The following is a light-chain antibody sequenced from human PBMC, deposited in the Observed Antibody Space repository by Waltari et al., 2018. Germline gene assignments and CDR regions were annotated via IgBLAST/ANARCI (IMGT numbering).Light chain of an antibody. Sequence: EIVMTQSPATLPVSPGVRATLSCRASQSVSSNLAWYQQKPGQAPRLLIYGASTRATGIPARFSGSGSGTEFTLTISSLQSEDFAVYYCQQYNNWPLFGPGTKVDIK. CDR1: QSVSSN. V-gene: IGKV3-15*01. J-gene: IGKJ3*01. CDR3: QQYNNWPL. CDR2: GAS.